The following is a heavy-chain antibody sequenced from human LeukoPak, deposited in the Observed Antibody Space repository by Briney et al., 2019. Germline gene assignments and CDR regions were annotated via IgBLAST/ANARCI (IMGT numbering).Heavy chain of an antibody. CDR2: IDPSGYTI. J-gene: IGHJ4*02. Sequence: GGSLRLSCAASGFTFSTYARNWVRQAPGRGLQWVSSIDPSGYTIFYADSVKGRFTISRDNAKNSLYLQMNSLRAEDTAVYYCKGELIAAAGTRGDYWGQGTLVTVSS. CDR1: GFTFSTYA. D-gene: IGHD6-13*01. CDR3: KGELIAAAGTRGDY. V-gene: IGHV3-21*01.